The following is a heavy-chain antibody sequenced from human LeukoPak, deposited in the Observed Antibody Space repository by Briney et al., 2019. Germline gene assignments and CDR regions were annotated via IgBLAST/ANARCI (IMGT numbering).Heavy chain of an antibody. V-gene: IGHV3-7*01. CDR3: ACPPSFYDSYHDFRARGTLVKDY. CDR1: GFTFSSYW. D-gene: IGHD3-22*01. J-gene: IGHJ4*02. Sequence: GGSLRLSCAASGFTFSSYWMSWVRQAPGKGREWVANIKQDGSEKYYVDSVKGRFTISRDNVKKSLYLQMNSLRAEDTAVYYCACPPSFYDSYHDFRARGTLVKDYWGQGILVTVSS. CDR2: IKQDGSEK.